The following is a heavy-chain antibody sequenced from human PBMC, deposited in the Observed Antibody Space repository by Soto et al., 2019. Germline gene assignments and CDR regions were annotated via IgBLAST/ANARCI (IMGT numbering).Heavy chain of an antibody. V-gene: IGHV3-66*01. CDR2: RYSGGST. CDR1: GFTVSSKY. CDR3: AVAPRGERLLDFDY. J-gene: IGHJ4*02. D-gene: IGHD6-25*01. Sequence: EVQLVESGGGLVQPGGSLRLSCVASGFTVSSKYMSWVRQAPGKGLEWVSVRYSGGSTYYADSVRDRFTISRDNSRNTLYLQMSSLRVEETAIYYCAVAPRGERLLDFDYWGRGTLVTVSS.